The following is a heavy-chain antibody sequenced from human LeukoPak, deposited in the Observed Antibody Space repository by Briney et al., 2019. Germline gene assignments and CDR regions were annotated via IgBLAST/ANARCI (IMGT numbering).Heavy chain of an antibody. V-gene: IGHV3-33*01. CDR3: ARDSYYDSSSSAVDAFDI. D-gene: IGHD3-22*01. CDR2: IWYDGSNR. Sequence: GESLRLSCAASGFTFSTYGMHWVRQAPGKGLEWVTVIWYDGSNRYYADSVKGRFTISRDNSKNTLYLHLSRLRGEDTAVYYCARDSYYDSSSSAVDAFDIWGQGTMVTVSS. CDR1: GFTFSTYG. J-gene: IGHJ3*02.